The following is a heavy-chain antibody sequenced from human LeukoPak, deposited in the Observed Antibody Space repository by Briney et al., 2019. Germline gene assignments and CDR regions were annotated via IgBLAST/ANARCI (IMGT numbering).Heavy chain of an antibody. CDR3: ARERDFTGAFDI. D-gene: IGHD1-1*01. J-gene: IGHJ3*02. CDR1: GGSFSGYY. Sequence: SETLSLTCAVYGGSFSGYYWSWIRQPPGKGLEWIGEINHSGSTNYNPSLKSRVTISVDTSKNQFSLKLSSVTAADTAVYYCARERDFTGAFDIWGQGTMVTVSS. CDR2: INHSGST. V-gene: IGHV4-34*01.